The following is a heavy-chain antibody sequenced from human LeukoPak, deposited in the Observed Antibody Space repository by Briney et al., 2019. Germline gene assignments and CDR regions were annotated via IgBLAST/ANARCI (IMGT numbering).Heavy chain of an antibody. CDR3: ARDPYPIGYSSSWYPSYYFDY. Sequence: ASVTVSCKASGYTFTSYTMNWVRQAPGQGLEWMGWINTNTGNPTYAQGFTGRFVFSLDTSVSTAYLQISSLKAEDTAVYYCARDPYPIGYSSSWYPSYYFDYWGQGTLVTVSS. D-gene: IGHD6-13*01. CDR2: INTNTGNP. V-gene: IGHV7-4-1*02. J-gene: IGHJ4*02. CDR1: GYTFTSYT.